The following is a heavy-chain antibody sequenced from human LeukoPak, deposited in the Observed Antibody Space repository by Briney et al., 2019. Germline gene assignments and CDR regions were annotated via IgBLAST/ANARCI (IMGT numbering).Heavy chain of an antibody. V-gene: IGHV4-38-2*01. Sequence: KPSETLSLTCAVSGYSISSGYYWGWIRQPPGKGLEWIGSIYHSGSTYYNPSLKSRVTISVDTSKNQFSLKLSSVTAADTAVYYCASIQAVAGPNFDYWGQGTLVTVSS. CDR1: GYSISSGYY. CDR3: ASIQAVAGPNFDY. D-gene: IGHD6-19*01. J-gene: IGHJ4*02. CDR2: IYHSGST.